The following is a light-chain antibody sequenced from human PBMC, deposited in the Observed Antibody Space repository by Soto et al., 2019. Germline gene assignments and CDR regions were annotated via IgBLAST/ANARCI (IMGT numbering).Light chain of an antibody. CDR1: TSNIGTYT. CDR2: GDN. V-gene: IGLV1-44*01. J-gene: IGLJ2*01. CDR3: AAWEDSLNGVV. Sequence: QSVLTQSPSVSGTPGQGVTISCSGGTSNIGTYTVNWYQQLPGTAPKVLIYGDNQRPSGVADRFSGSKSGTSASLAISGLQSEDEADYYCAAWEDSLNGVVFGGGTKLTVL.